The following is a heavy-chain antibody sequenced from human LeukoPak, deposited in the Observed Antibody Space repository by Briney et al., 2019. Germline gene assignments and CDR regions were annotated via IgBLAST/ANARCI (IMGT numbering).Heavy chain of an antibody. D-gene: IGHD3-22*01. Sequence: SETLSLTCTVSGGSISSSSYYWGWIRQPPGKGLEWIGSIYYSGSTYYNPSLKSRVTISVDTSKNQFSLKLSSVTAADTAVYYCASHRVIKVVIDVFNIWGQGTMVTVFS. CDR1: GGSISSSSYY. V-gene: IGHV4-39*01. J-gene: IGHJ3*02. CDR3: ASHRVIKVVIDVFNI. CDR2: IYYSGST.